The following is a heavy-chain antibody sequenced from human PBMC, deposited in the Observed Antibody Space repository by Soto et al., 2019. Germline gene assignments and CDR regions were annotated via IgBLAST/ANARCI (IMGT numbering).Heavy chain of an antibody. Sequence: VQLVQSGAEVKKPGASVKVSCKASGYTFTSYGISWVRKAPGTGLEWMGQISAYNGKTNYAQKLQRRVTMTTDTPTSIAYMELRSLRSDDTAVYYCAIDITGSYYYGMDVCGQGTTVTVSS. J-gene: IGHJ6*02. CDR3: AIDITGSYYYGMDV. D-gene: IGHD3-10*01. V-gene: IGHV1-18*01. CDR1: GYTFTSYG. CDR2: ISAYNGKT.